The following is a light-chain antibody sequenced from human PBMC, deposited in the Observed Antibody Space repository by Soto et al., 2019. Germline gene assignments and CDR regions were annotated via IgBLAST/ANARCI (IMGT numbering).Light chain of an antibody. J-gene: IGLJ3*02. V-gene: IGLV2-8*01. CDR2: EVT. Sequence: QSVLTQPTSASGSPGQSVTISCTGTSGDVGGYNYVSWYQQHPGKAPKLMIYEVTQRPSGVPDRFSGSKSGNTASLTVSGLQAEDEADYYCSSYAGSNNLLFGGGTELTVL. CDR1: SGDVGGYNY. CDR3: SSYAGSNNLL.